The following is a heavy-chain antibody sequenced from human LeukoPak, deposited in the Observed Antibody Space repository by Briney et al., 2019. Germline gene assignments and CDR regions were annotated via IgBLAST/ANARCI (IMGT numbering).Heavy chain of an antibody. CDR1: GGLISSSSYY. Sequence: ASETLSLTCTVSGGLISSSSYYWGWIRQPPEKGLEWIGSFYYSGGTYYHPSLKSRVTISVDTSKNQFSPNLSSVTAADTAVYYCARTAGVAVAGSRQYFDYWGQGTLVTVSS. V-gene: IGHV4-39*01. J-gene: IGHJ4*02. CDR3: ARTAGVAVAGSRQYFDY. D-gene: IGHD6-19*01. CDR2: FYYSGGT.